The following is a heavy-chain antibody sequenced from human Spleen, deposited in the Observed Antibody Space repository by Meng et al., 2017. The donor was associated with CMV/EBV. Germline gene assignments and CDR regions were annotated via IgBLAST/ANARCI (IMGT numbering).Heavy chain of an antibody. D-gene: IGHD2-2*01. J-gene: IGHJ6*02. Sequence: SVKVSCKASGGTFSSYAISWVRQAPGQGLEWMGGIIPILGIANYAQKFQGRVTITADKSTSTAYMELSSLRSEDTAAYYCARGTQLYCSSTSCLGGYYYYYGMDVWGQGTRSPSP. CDR2: IIPILGIA. CDR3: ARGTQLYCSSTSCLGGYYYYYGMDV. CDR1: GGTFSSYA. V-gene: IGHV1-69*10.